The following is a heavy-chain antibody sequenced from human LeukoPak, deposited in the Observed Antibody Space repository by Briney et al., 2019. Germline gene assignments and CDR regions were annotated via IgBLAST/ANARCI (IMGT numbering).Heavy chain of an antibody. J-gene: IGHJ4*02. V-gene: IGHV3-74*03. CDR2: ITSDGTNT. CDR3: ASPPRGPSYGLK. Sequence: SGGSLRLSCAASGFIFSTYRMHWVRQAPGEGLVWISRITSDGTNTAYADSVKGRFTTSRDNAKNTLYLQMNSLRAEDTAVYYWASPPRGPSYGLKWGGETLVTV. CDR1: GFIFSTYR. D-gene: IGHD3-16*01.